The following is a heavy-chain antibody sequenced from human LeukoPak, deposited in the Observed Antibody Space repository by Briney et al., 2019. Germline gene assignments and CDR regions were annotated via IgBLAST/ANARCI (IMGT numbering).Heavy chain of an antibody. CDR2: ISRSGDYT. D-gene: IGHD4-17*01. J-gene: IGHJ3*01. CDR1: AFTFSNYA. V-gene: IGHV3-23*01. Sequence: GGSLRLSCAASAFTFSNYAMNWVRQAPGKGLEWVSGISRSGDYTYYADSVKGRFTISRDSSKNTLYLQMSSLRAEDTALYYCAKQRLGGLRSGFDVWGQGTMVTVSS. CDR3: AKQRLGGLRSGFDV.